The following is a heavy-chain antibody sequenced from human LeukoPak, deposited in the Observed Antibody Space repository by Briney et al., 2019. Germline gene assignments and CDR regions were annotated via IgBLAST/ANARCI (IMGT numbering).Heavy chain of an antibody. CDR1: GFSFDDYA. CDR2: ISWNSGSI. Sequence: GGSLRLSCAASGFSFDDYAMHWVRQAPGKGLEWVSGISWNSGSIGYADSVKGRFTISRDNAKNSLYLQMNSLRAEDTALYYCAKTLGGFGELYLDYWGQGTLVTVSS. CDR3: AKTLGGFGELYLDY. V-gene: IGHV3-9*01. D-gene: IGHD3-10*01. J-gene: IGHJ4*02.